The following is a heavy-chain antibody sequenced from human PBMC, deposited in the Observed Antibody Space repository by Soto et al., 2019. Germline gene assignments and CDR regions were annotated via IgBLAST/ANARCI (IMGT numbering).Heavy chain of an antibody. V-gene: IGHV4-59*08. D-gene: IGHD1-1*01. CDR1: GGSISSYY. J-gene: IGHJ5*02. Sequence: TPSETLSLTCTVSGGSISSYYWSWIRQPPGKGLEWIGYIYYSGSTNYNPSLKSRVTISVDTSKNQFSLKLSSVTAADTAVYYCARQKTTNWFDPWGQGTLVTVSS. CDR3: ARQKTTNWFDP. CDR2: IYYSGST.